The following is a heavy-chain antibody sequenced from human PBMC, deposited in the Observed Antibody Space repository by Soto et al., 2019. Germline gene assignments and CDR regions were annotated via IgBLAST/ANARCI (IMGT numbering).Heavy chain of an antibody. Sequence: PSETLSLTCTVSGGSISSGDYYWSWIRQPPGKGLEWIGYIYYSGNTYYNPSLKSRVTISVDTSKNQFSLKLSSVTAADTAVYYCARDGYYDNSGYRLVDYYMDVWGKGTTVTVSS. V-gene: IGHV4-30-4*01. CDR2: IYYSGNT. CDR3: ARDGYYDNSGYRLVDYYMDV. J-gene: IGHJ6*03. CDR1: GGSISSGDYY. D-gene: IGHD3-22*01.